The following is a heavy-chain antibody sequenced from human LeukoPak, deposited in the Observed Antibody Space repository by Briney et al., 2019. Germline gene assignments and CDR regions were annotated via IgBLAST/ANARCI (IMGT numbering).Heavy chain of an antibody. D-gene: IGHD5-12*01. CDR2: LHPDGSQE. V-gene: IGHV3-7*01. CDR1: GFTFNAYW. Sequence: TGGSLRLSCAASGFTFNAYWMAWVRQSPERGLEWLTNLHPDGSQEYYMDSVKARFTISRDNAKNSVFLQMNSLRAEDTAVYYCVRDGGVSGYDLLDYWGQGTLVTVSS. CDR3: VRDGGVSGYDLLDY. J-gene: IGHJ4*02.